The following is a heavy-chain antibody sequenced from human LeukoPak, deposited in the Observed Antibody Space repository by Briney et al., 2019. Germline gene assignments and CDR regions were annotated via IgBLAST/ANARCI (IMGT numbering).Heavy chain of an antibody. Sequence: GGSLRLSCAASGCTFGNYWMSWVRQAPGQGLEWVANIVQDGSGKYYVDSVRGRFTISRDNAKSSLYLQMNSLRAEDTAVYYCARGAPRDCSPSSCSLFDHWGRGTQVIVSS. J-gene: IGHJ4*01. CDR3: ARGAPRDCSPSSCSLFDH. CDR1: GCTFGNYW. D-gene: IGHD2-15*01. CDR2: IVQDGSGK. V-gene: IGHV3-7*01.